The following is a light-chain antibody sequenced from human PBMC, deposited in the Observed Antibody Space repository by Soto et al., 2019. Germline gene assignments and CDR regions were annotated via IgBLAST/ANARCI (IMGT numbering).Light chain of an antibody. V-gene: IGLV1-44*01. CDR1: SSNIGRHG. CDR2: SYN. J-gene: IGLJ3*02. CDR3: ATWDDSLNGVV. Sequence: QSVLTQPPSASGTPGQRVTVSCSGSSSNIGRHGVNWYQQLPGAAPKLLIYSYNQRPSGVPDRFSGSTSGTSGSLTINGLQSEDEADYYCATWDDSLNGVVFGGGTKVTVL.